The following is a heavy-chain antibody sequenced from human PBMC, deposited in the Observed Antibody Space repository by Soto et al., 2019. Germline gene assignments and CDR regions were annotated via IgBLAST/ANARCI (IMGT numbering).Heavy chain of an antibody. Sequence: QVQLVESGGGGVQPGRSLRLSCAASGFTFSSYGMHWVRQAPGKGLEWVAVISYDGSNKYYADSVKGRFTISRDNSKNTLYLQMNSLRAEDTAVYYCAIETYYDFWSGYFHYYYGMDVWGQGTTVTVSS. CDR2: ISYDGSNK. V-gene: IGHV3-30*03. D-gene: IGHD3-3*01. CDR1: GFTFSSYG. CDR3: AIETYYDFWSGYFHYYYGMDV. J-gene: IGHJ6*02.